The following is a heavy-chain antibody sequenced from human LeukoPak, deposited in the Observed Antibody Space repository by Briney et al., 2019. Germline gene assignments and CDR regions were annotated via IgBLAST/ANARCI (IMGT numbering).Heavy chain of an antibody. V-gene: IGHV3-33*06. D-gene: IGHD1-26*01. CDR2: IWYDGSNK. CDR1: GFTFSSYG. J-gene: IGHJ4*02. CDR3: AKDLEVGATREGGLDY. Sequence: GGSLRLSCAASGFTFSSYGMHWVRQAPGKGLEWVAVIWYDGSNKYYADPVKGRFTISRDNSKNTLYLQMNSLRAEDTAVYYCAKDLEVGATREGGLDYWGQGTLVTVSS.